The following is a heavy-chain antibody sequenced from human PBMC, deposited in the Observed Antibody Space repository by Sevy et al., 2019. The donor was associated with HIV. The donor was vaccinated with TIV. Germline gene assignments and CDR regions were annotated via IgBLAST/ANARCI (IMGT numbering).Heavy chain of an antibody. J-gene: IGHJ4*02. CDR2: IRISGGNT. V-gene: IGHV3-23*01. D-gene: IGHD6-19*01. CDR3: AKEWTQLSDWYGELDY. CDR1: GFTFSNYA. Sequence: GESLKISCAASGFTFSNYAMSWVRQAPGKGLEWLSSIRISGGNTYYADSVKGRFTISRDNSKNTLYLQMNSLRAEDTAVYYCAKEWTQLSDWYGELDYWGQGSLVTVSS.